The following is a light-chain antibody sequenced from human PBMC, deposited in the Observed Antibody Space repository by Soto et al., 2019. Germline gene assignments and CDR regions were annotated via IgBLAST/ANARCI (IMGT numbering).Light chain of an antibody. CDR3: QSYDNTLKGCV. Sequence: QSALTQPPSVSGAPGQRVIISCTGGSSSTGADYEVHWYQQLPGTAPKLQIYGNTNRPSGVPDRFSGSKSGSSASLAITGLQAEDEAAYYCQSYDNTLKGCVFGTGTKVTVL. CDR2: GNT. V-gene: IGLV1-40*01. CDR1: SSSTGADYE. J-gene: IGLJ1*01.